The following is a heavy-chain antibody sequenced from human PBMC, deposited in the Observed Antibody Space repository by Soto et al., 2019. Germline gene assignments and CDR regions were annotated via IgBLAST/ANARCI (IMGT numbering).Heavy chain of an antibody. CDR3: ARDKAPSL. V-gene: IGHV4-59*01. J-gene: IGHJ4*02. CDR2: IYSSGST. CDR1: GGSISSNY. Sequence: QVQLQESSPGLVKPSETLSLTCIVSGGSISSNYWSWIRQPPGKGLEWIGYIYSSGSTHYNPSLKSRVTISVDTSKNQFSLKMSSVTAADTALYYCARDKAPSLWGQGTLVTVSS.